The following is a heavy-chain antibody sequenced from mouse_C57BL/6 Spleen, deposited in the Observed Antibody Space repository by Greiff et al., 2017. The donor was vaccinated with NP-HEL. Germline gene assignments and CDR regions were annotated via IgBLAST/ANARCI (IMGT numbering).Heavy chain of an antibody. D-gene: IGHD1-1*01. Sequence: QVQLQQSGAELVMPGASVKLSCKASGYTFTSYWMHWVKQRPGQGLEWIGEIDPSDSYTNYNQKFKGKSTLTVDKSSSTAYMQLSSLTSEDSAVYYCARFDGSSYSYFDYWGQGTTLTVSS. CDR3: ARFDGSSYSYFDY. V-gene: IGHV1-69*01. CDR1: GYTFTSYW. CDR2: IDPSDSYT. J-gene: IGHJ2*01.